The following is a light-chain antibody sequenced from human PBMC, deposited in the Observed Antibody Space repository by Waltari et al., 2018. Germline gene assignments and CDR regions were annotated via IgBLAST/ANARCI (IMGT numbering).Light chain of an antibody. Sequence: DIQMTQSPSMLSASVGDRVTITCRASQTIRGWLAWYQLKPGLAPKLLIYDAVNLGGGVPSRFSGSGFGTNFTLTISSLQPDDFATYYCQQYSSFSTFGLGTKV. CDR3: QQYSSFST. V-gene: IGKV1-5*01. CDR2: DAV. CDR1: QTIRGW. J-gene: IGKJ1*01.